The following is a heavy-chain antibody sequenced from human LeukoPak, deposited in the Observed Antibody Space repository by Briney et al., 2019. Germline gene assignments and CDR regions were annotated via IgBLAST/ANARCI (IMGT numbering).Heavy chain of an antibody. CDR1: GYTFTSYD. V-gene: IGHV1-8*01. D-gene: IGHD4-11*01. CDR2: MNPNSGNT. CDR3: ARGIGDYSNYDLWFDP. Sequence: GASVKVSCKASGYTFTSYDINWVRQATGQGLECMGLMNPNSGNTGYAQKFQGRVTMTRNTSISTAYMELSSLRSEDTAVYYCARGIGDYSNYDLWFDPWGQGTLVTVSS. J-gene: IGHJ5*02.